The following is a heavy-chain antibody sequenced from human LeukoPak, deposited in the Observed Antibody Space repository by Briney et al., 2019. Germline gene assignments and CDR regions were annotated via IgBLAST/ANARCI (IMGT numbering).Heavy chain of an antibody. Sequence: SETLFLTCTVSGGSISSYYWSWIRQPAGKGLKWIGRIYTSGSTNYNPSLKSRVTMSVDTSKNQFSLKLSSVTAADTAVYYCARAGDAGGVDYWGQGTLVTVSS. J-gene: IGHJ4*02. CDR2: IYTSGST. CDR1: GGSISSYY. CDR3: ARAGDAGGVDY. V-gene: IGHV4-4*07. D-gene: IGHD4-17*01.